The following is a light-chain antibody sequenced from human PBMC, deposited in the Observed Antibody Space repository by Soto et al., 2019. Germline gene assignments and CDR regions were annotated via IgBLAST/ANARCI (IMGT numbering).Light chain of an antibody. CDR1: QSISIS. CDR3: QQYYSYPPT. V-gene: IGKV1-39*01. CDR2: AAS. Sequence: DIQMTQSPSSLSASVGDRVTITCRASQSISISLNWYQLKPGKAPKLLIYAASTLQSGVPSRFSGSGSGTDFTLTISCLQSEDFATYYCQQYYSYPPTFGQGAKVDIK. J-gene: IGKJ1*01.